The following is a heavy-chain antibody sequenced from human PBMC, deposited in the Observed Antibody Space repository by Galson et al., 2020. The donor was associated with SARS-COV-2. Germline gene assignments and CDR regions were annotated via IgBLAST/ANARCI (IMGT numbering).Heavy chain of an antibody. Sequence: GGSLRLSCAASGFTFSSYAMHWVRQAPGKGLEWVAVISYDGSNKYYADSVKGRFTISRDNSKNTLYLQMNSLRAEDTAVYYCARGYSGSYYGAFDYWGQGTLVTVSS. J-gene: IGHJ4*02. CDR1: GFTFSSYA. CDR2: ISYDGSNK. V-gene: IGHV3-30*04. CDR3: ARGYSGSYYGAFDY. D-gene: IGHD1-26*01.